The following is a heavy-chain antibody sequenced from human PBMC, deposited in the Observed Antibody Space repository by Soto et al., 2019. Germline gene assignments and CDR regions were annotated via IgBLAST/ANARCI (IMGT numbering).Heavy chain of an antibody. CDR3: ARVGDFWSGYHTSYNWFDP. D-gene: IGHD3-3*01. Sequence: ASVKVSCKASGYTFTSYGISWVRQAPGQGLEWMGWISAYNGNTNYAQKLQGRVTMTTDTSTSTAYMELRSLRSDDTAVYYCARVGDFWSGYHTSYNWFDPWGQGTRVTVSS. V-gene: IGHV1-18*01. J-gene: IGHJ5*02. CDR1: GYTFTSYG. CDR2: ISAYNGNT.